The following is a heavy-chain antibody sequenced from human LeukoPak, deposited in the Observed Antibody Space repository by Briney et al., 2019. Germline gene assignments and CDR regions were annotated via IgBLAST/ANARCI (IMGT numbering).Heavy chain of an antibody. V-gene: IGHV3-30*04. J-gene: IGHJ4*02. CDR3: ARDLTPLGGYSSGWFHFDY. Sequence: GRSLRLSCAASGFTFSSYAMHWVRQAPGKGLEWVAVISYDGSNKYYADSVKGRFTISRDNSKNTLYLQMSSLRAEDTAVYYCARDLTPLGGYSSGWFHFDYWGQGTLVTVSS. CDR1: GFTFSSYA. D-gene: IGHD6-19*01. CDR2: ISYDGSNK.